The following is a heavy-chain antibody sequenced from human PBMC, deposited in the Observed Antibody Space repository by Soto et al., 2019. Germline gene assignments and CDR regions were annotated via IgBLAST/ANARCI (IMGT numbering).Heavy chain of an antibody. CDR1: GFTFSSYG. V-gene: IGHV3-33*01. J-gene: IGHJ3*02. CDR2: IWYDGSNK. D-gene: IGHD1-20*01. Sequence: QVQLVESGGGVVQPGRSLRLSCAASGFTFSSYGMHWVRQAPGKGLEWVAVIWYDGSNKYYADSVKSLFTISRDNSKNTLYLQMNSLRAEDTAVYYCARDAGITGIYGAFDIWGQGTMVTVSS. CDR3: ARDAGITGIYGAFDI.